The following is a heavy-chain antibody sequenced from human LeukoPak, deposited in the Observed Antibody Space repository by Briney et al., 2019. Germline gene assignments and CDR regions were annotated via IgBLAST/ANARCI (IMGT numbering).Heavy chain of an antibody. Sequence: SETLSLTCTVSGGSISSNSYYWGWIRQPPGKGLEWIGSIYYSGITYYNPSLKSRVTISVDTSKNQFSLKLSSVTAADTAVYYCARDLLPYYYMDVWGKGTTVTISS. CDR1: GGSISSNSYY. V-gene: IGHV4-39*07. J-gene: IGHJ6*03. CDR3: ARDLLPYYYMDV. CDR2: IYYSGIT.